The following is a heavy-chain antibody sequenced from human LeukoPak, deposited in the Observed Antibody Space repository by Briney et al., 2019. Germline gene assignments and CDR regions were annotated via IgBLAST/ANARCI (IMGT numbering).Heavy chain of an antibody. CDR1: GFTFSSYA. V-gene: IGHV3-30*04. CDR3: ATYRQVLLPFES. J-gene: IGHJ4*02. Sequence: GGSLRLSCAASGFTFSSYAMHWVRQAPGKGLEWVALISYDGSHKYYADSVKGRFTISRDNSKSTLSLQMNSLRAEDTAIYYCATYRQVLLPFESWGQGTLVTVSA. CDR2: ISYDGSHK. D-gene: IGHD2-8*02.